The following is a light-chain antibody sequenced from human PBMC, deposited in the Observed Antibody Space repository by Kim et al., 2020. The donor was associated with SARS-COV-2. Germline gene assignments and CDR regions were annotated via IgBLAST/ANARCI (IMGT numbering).Light chain of an antibody. J-gene: IGLJ3*02. CDR2: ENN. V-gene: IGLV6-57*01. CDR3: QSFDSNIQV. Sequence: GKTVTISCTRGSGSIASTKVQWYQQRPGTSPTAVIFENNQRPSGVPDRFSGSIDGSSNSASLTISGLKTEDEADYYCQSFDSNIQVFGGGTKVTVL. CDR1: SGSIASTK.